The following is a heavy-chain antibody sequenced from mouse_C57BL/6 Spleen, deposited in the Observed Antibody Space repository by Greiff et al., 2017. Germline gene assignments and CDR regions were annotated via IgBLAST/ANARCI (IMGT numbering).Heavy chain of an antibody. CDR3: ARGGSYYFDY. D-gene: IGHD6-1*01. V-gene: IGHV1-69*01. J-gene: IGHJ2*01. CDR1: GYTITSYW. CDR2: IDPSDSYT. Sequence: VQLQQPGAELVMPGASVKLSCKASGYTITSYWMHWVKQRPGQGLEWIGEIDPSDSYTNYNQKFKGKSTLTVEKSSSTAYMQLSSLTSEDSAVYYCARGGSYYFDYWGQGTTLTVSS.